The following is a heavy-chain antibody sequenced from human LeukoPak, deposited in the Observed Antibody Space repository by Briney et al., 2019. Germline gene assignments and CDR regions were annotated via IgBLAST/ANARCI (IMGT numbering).Heavy chain of an antibody. CDR3: ARLPTYYYDSSGYYVDY. CDR2: INHSGST. Sequence: PSETLSLTCAVYGGSFSGYYWSWIRQPPGKGLEWIGEINHSGSTNYNPSLKSRVTISVDTSKNQFSLKLSSVTAADTAVYYCARLPTYYYDSSGYYVDYWGQGTLVTVSS. J-gene: IGHJ4*02. V-gene: IGHV4-34*01. D-gene: IGHD3-22*01. CDR1: GGSFSGYY.